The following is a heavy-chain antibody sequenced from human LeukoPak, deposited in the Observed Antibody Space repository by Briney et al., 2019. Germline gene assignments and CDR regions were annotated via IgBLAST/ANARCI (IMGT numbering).Heavy chain of an antibody. CDR1: GGSISRGGYY. CDR3: ARINYGDYWFDP. J-gene: IGHJ5*02. V-gene: IGHV4-31*03. D-gene: IGHD4-17*01. CDR2: IYYSGST. Sequence: PSETLSLTCTVSGGSISRGGYYWSWIRQHPGKGLEWIGYIYYSGSTYYNPSLKSRVTISVDTSKNQFSLKLSSVTAADTAVYYCARINYGDYWFDPWGQGTLVTVSS.